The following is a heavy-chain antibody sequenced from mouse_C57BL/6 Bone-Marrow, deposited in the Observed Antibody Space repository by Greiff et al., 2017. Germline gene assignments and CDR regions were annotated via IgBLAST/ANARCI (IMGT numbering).Heavy chain of an antibody. Sequence: QVQLKESGPELVKPGASVKISCKASGYAFSSSWMNWVKQRPGKGLEWIGRIYPGDGDTNYNGKFKGKATLTADKSSSTAYMQLSSLTSEDSAVYFCARRGNYPYYYAMDYWGQGTSVTVSS. D-gene: IGHD2-1*01. CDR1: GYAFSSSW. CDR3: ARRGNYPYYYAMDY. CDR2: IYPGDGDT. V-gene: IGHV1-82*01. J-gene: IGHJ4*01.